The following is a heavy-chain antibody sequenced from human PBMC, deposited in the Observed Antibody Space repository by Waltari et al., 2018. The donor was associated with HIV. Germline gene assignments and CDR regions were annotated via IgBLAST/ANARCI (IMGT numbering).Heavy chain of an antibody. CDR2: IYPGDADT. V-gene: IGHV5-51*01. J-gene: IGHJ5*02. D-gene: IGHD6-19*01. CDR1: GYSFPSYW. CDR3: ARQLRAVAGGRGFDP. Sequence: EVQLVQSVAEVKKPGESLNIPRKGSGYSFPSYWIGWVRQTPGKGLEWIGIIYPGDADTSNSPSFQGQVTSSADKSISTAYLQWGSLKASDTAMYYCARQLRAVAGGRGFDPWGQGTLVTVSS.